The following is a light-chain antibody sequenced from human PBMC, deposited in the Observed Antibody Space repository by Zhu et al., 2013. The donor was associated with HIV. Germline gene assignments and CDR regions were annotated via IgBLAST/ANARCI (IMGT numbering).Light chain of an antibody. CDR3: HVWDSSDDVAI. Sequence: SYELTQPPSVSVAPGKTARITCGGNNIGSKSVHWYQQKPGQAPVLVIYDDRDRPSEVPERFSGSNSGNTATLTISRVEAGDEADYYCHVWDSSDDVAIFGGGTKLTVL. CDR1: NIGSKS. J-gene: IGLJ2*01. V-gene: IGLV3-21*04. CDR2: DDR.